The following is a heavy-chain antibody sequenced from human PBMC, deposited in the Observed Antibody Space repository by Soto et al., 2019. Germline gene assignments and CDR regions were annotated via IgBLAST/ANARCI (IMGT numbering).Heavy chain of an antibody. CDR2: MNPGSGDT. J-gene: IGHJ5*02. CDR1: GYSFTNND. V-gene: IGHV1-8*01. Sequence: ASVKVSCKASGYSFTNNDVTWVRQATGQGLEWMGWMNPGSGDTGYAQKFQGRVAMTRDISIATAYMELSSLRSDDTAIYYCARMATFGSLNWFDPWGQGTLVTVS. D-gene: IGHD3-16*01. CDR3: ARMATFGSLNWFDP.